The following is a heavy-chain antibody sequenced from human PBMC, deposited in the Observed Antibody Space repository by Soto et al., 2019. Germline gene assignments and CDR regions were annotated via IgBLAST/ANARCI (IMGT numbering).Heavy chain of an antibody. CDR1: GGSFSGYY. V-gene: IGHV4-34*01. D-gene: IGHD3-9*01. CDR3: ARGYDTRGEDY. J-gene: IGHJ4*02. CDR2: INHSGST. Sequence: SETLSLTCAVYGGSFSGYYWSWIRQPPGKGLEWIGEINHSGSTNYNPSLKSRVTISVDTSKNQFSLKLSSVTAADTAVYYCARGYDTRGEDYWGQGTLVTVSS.